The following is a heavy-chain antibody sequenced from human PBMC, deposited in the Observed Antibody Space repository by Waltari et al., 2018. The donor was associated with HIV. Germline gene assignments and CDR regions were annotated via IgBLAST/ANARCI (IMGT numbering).Heavy chain of an antibody. J-gene: IGHJ3*02. Sequence: QVQLQQWGAGLLKPSETLSLTCAVYGGSFSGYYWSWIRQPPGKGLQWIGEINHSGSTNYNPSLKSRVTISVDTAKNQFSLKLSSVTAADTAVYYCARGPRGGQLPSQAVDIWGQGTMVTVSS. V-gene: IGHV4-34*01. CDR1: GGSFSGYY. D-gene: IGHD6-6*01. CDR3: ARGPRGGQLPSQAVDI. CDR2: INHSGST.